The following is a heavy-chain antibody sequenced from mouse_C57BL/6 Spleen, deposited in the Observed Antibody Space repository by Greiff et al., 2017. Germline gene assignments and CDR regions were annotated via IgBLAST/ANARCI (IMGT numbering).Heavy chain of an antibody. CDR3: ARRELRLRAMDY. J-gene: IGHJ4*01. V-gene: IGHV1-55*01. Sequence: QVQLQQPGAELVKPGASVKMSCKASGYTFTSYWITWVKQRPGQGLEWIGDIYPGSGSTNYNEKFKSKATLTVDTSSSTAYMQLSSLTSEDSAVYCCARRELRLRAMDYWGQGTSVTVSS. CDR2: IYPGSGST. D-gene: IGHD3-2*02. CDR1: GYTFTSYW.